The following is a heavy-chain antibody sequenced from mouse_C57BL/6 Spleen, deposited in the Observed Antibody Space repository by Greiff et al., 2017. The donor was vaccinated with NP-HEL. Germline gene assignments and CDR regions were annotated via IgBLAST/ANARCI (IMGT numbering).Heavy chain of an antibody. CDR1: GYTFTSYG. J-gene: IGHJ2*01. D-gene: IGHD2-3*01. Sequence: VQLVESGAELARPGASVKLSCKASGYTFTSYGISWVKQRTGQGLEWIGEIYPRSGNTYYNEKFKGKATLTADKSSSTAYMELRSLTSEDSAVYFCARSDDGYSYYFDYWGQGTTLTVSS. CDR2: IYPRSGNT. CDR3: ARSDDGYSYYFDY. V-gene: IGHV1-81*01.